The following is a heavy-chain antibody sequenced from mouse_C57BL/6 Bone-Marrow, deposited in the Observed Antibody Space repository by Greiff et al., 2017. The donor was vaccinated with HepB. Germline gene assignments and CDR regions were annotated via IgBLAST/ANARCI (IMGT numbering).Heavy chain of an antibody. V-gene: IGHV1-64*01. Sequence: QVQLQQPGAELVKPGASVKLSCKASGYTFTSYWMHWVKQRPGQGLEWIGMIHPNSGSTNYNEKFKSKATLTVDKSSSTAYMQLSSLTSEDSAVYYCAREGKLLWSYAMDYWGQGTSVTVSS. CDR1: GYTFTSYW. CDR3: AREGKLLWSYAMDY. J-gene: IGHJ4*01. CDR2: IHPNSGST. D-gene: IGHD2-1*01.